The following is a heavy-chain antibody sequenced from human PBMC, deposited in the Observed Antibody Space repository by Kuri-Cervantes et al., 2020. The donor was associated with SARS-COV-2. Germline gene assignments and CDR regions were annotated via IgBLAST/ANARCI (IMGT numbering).Heavy chain of an antibody. D-gene: IGHD2-2*01. J-gene: IGHJ4*02. CDR1: GFTFSSYW. CDR3: ARGPDCSSTSCYLGFDY. V-gene: IGHV3-53*01. Sequence: GGSLRLSCAASGFTFSSYWMSWVRQAPGKGLEWVSVIYSGGSTYYADSVKGRFTISRDNSKNTLYLQMNSLRAEDTAVYYCARGPDCSSTSCYLGFDYWGQGTRVTVSS. CDR2: IYSGGST.